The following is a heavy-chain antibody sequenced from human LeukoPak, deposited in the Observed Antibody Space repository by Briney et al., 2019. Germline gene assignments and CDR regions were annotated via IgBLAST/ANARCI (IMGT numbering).Heavy chain of an antibody. D-gene: IGHD5-18*01. CDR2: ISWNSGSI. V-gene: IGHV3-9*01. CDR1: GFTFDDYA. J-gene: IGHJ4*02. CDR3: AKDIERGYSYGYQDY. Sequence: PGGSLRLSCAASGFTFDDYAMHWVRQAPGKGLEWVSGISWNSGSIGYADSVKGRFTISRDNAKNSLYLQMSSLRAEDTALYYCAKDIERGYSYGYQDYWGQGTLVTVSS.